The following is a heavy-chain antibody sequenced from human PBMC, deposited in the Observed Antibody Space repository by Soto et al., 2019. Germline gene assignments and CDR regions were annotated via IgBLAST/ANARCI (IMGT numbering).Heavy chain of an antibody. CDR3: ARESSWYAFDI. CDR1: GGSISSYY. D-gene: IGHD6-13*01. V-gene: IGHV4-59*01. Sequence: SETLSLTCTVSGGSISSYYWSWIRQPPGKGLEWIGYIYYSGSTNYNPSLKSRVTISVDTSKNQFSLKLSSVTAADTTVYYCARESSWYAFDIWGQGTMVTVSS. J-gene: IGHJ3*02. CDR2: IYYSGST.